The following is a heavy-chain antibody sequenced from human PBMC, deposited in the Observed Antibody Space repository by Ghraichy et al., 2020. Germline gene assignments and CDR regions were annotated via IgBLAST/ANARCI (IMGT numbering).Heavy chain of an antibody. Sequence: SETLSLTCTVSGASIESSHWSWLRQSPGKGPEWIGYIYHIGSTTYNPSFQSRLTLSLDTSKSQFSLKLRSVTAADTAVYFCARLHLNDSIAPALYYFDYWGQGAQVLVSS. CDR2: IYHIGST. CDR3: ARLHLNDSIAPALYYFDY. D-gene: IGHD2-15*01. V-gene: IGHV4-59*08. J-gene: IGHJ4*02. CDR1: GASIESSH.